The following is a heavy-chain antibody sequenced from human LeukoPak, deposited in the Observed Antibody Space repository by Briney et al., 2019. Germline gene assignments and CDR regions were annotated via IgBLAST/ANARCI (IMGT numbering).Heavy chain of an antibody. Sequence: GASVKVSCKASGYTFTGYYIHWVRQAPGQGLEWMGRVDPNSGGTNLAQKFLGRVTMARDTSISTAYMELSRLRSDDTAVYYSAKDPSLDYFDYRGQGTLVTVSS. CDR2: VDPNSGGT. J-gene: IGHJ4*02. CDR3: AKDPSLDYFDY. V-gene: IGHV1-2*06. CDR1: GYTFTGYY.